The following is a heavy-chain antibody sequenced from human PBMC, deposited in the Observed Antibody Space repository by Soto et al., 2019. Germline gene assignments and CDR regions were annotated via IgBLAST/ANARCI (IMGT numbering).Heavy chain of an antibody. CDR2: IYYTGST. V-gene: IGHV4-39*01. Sequence: SETLSLTCNVSGGSTRSLTYFWGWIRQPPGKTLEWIGSIYYTGSTYHNPSLKRRLTISVDTSKNQFSLRLSSVTAADTAVYYCARQRGYCSGGSCYRYWYFDLWGRGTLVTVSS. CDR3: ARQRGYCSGGSCYRYWYFDL. CDR1: GGSTRSLTYF. D-gene: IGHD2-15*01. J-gene: IGHJ2*01.